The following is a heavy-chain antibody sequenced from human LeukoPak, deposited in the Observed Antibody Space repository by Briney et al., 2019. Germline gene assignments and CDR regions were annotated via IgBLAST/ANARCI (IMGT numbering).Heavy chain of an antibody. J-gene: IGHJ5*02. Sequence: SETLSLTCTVSGGSISSYYWNWIRQPPGKGLEWIGYIFYSGRTSYNPSLKSRVTLSVDTSKNQFSLKLNSVTAADTAVYYCARESGSYLWRSWLNPWGQGTLVTVSS. V-gene: IGHV4-59*01. CDR2: IFYSGRT. CDR3: ARESGSYLWRSWLNP. D-gene: IGHD3-16*01. CDR1: GGSISSYY.